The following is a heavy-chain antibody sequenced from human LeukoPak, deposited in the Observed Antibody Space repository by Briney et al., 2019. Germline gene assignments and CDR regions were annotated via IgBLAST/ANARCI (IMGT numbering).Heavy chain of an antibody. D-gene: IGHD4-23*01. CDR2: IRYDGSNK. CDR1: GFTFSSYG. CDR3: AGANSNAFDI. J-gene: IGHJ3*02. V-gene: IGHV3-30*02. Sequence: GGSLRLSCAASGFTFSSYGMHWVRQAPGKGLEWVAFIRYDGSNKYYADSVKGRFTISRDNSKNTLYLQMNSLRAEDTAVYYCAGANSNAFDIWGQGTMVTVSS.